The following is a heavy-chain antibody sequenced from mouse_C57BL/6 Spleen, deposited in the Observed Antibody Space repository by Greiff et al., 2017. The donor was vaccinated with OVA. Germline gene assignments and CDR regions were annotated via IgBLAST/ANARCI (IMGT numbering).Heavy chain of an antibody. CDR3: ARHPSYDYDAMDY. V-gene: IGHV2-6-1*01. J-gene: IGHJ4*01. Sequence: VQVVESGPGLVAPSQSLSITCTVSGFSLTSYGVHWVRQPPGKGLEWLVVIWSDGSTTYNSALKSRLSISKDNSKSQVFLKMNSLQTDDTAMDYCARHPSYDYDAMDYWGQGTSVTVSS. D-gene: IGHD2-10*01. CDR2: IWSDGST. CDR1: GFSLTSYG.